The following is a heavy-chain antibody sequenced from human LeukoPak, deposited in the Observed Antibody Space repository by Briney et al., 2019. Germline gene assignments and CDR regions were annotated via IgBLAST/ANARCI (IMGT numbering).Heavy chain of an antibody. V-gene: IGHV3-74*01. Sequence: AESLTLAWAVSGFTFSKYWMLWVRQAPGKGLESVSRINTDGTVTTYADSVKGRFTVSRDNADNTMFLQMNSVRDEDTAVYYCATKQWLAPPPDSWGQGTPVTVSS. CDR2: INTDGTVT. CDR3: ATKQWLAPPPDS. CDR1: GFTFSKYW. J-gene: IGHJ4*02. D-gene: IGHD6-19*01.